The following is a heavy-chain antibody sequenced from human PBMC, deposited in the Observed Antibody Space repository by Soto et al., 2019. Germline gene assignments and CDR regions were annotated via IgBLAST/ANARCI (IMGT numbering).Heavy chain of an antibody. V-gene: IGHV1-58*01. CDR1: GFTFTSSA. CDR2: IVVGSGNT. J-gene: IGHJ4*02. CDR3: AAAVVVTRRFDY. Sequence: QMQLVQSGPEVKKPGTSVKVSCKASGFTFTSSAVQWVRQARGQRLEGIGWIVVGSGNTNYAQKFQERVTITRDLSTSTAYMELSSLRYEDTAVYYCAAAVVVTRRFDYWGQGTLVTVSS. D-gene: IGHD2-21*02.